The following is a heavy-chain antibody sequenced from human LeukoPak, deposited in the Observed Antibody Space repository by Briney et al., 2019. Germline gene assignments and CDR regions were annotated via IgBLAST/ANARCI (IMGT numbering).Heavy chain of an antibody. CDR2: ISSSGSTI. CDR3: ARVSGHYFDY. D-gene: IGHD1-14*01. V-gene: IGHV3-48*03. CDR1: GFTFSSYE. Sequence: GSLRLSCAASGFTFSSYEMNWVRQAPGKGLEWVSYISSSGSTIYYADSVKGRFTISRDNAKNSLYLQMNSLRAEDTAVYYCARVSGHYFDYWGQGTLVTVSS. J-gene: IGHJ4*02.